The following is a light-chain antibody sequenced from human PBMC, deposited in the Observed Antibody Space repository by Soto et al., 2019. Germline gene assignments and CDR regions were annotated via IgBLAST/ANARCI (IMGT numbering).Light chain of an antibody. Sequence: QSALTQPASVSGSPGQSITISCTGTSSDVGSYNVVSWYQQHTGKAPKLMIYEGSKRPSGVSDRFSGSKSGNTASLTISGLQAEDEADYYYCSYARSITLVFGGGTKLTVL. CDR1: SSDVGSYNV. V-gene: IGLV2-23*01. CDR2: EGS. J-gene: IGLJ2*01. CDR3: CSYARSITLV.